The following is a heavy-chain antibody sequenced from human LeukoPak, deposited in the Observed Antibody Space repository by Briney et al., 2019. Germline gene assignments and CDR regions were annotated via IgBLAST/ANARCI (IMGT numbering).Heavy chain of an antibody. Sequence: PGGSLRLSCAASGFTFSTYTMTWVRQVPGKGLEWVSVISGSGATTYHAESAKGRFTISRDNSKNTVYLQMNSLRAEDTAVYYCAKRHGISGTTTRAADYWGQGTLVTVSS. CDR2: ISGSGATT. CDR3: AKRHGISGTTTRAADY. CDR1: GFTFSTYT. J-gene: IGHJ4*02. V-gene: IGHV3-23*01. D-gene: IGHD1-7*01.